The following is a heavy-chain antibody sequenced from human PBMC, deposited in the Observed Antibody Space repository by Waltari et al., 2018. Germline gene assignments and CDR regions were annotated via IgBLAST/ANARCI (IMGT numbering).Heavy chain of an antibody. V-gene: IGHV3-30*11. J-gene: IGHJ4*02. CDR2: TSPDGFNK. CDR1: GFSLSKYA. D-gene: IGHD1-1*01. Sequence: QVQLVESGGGVVQSGGSLRLPGAASGFSLSKYAVHWVRQAPGKGLEWVGVTSPDGFNKYYADSVQGRFTISRDRSLQMSALRSEDTAVYYCARGGSDRAPLDYWGRGTLVTVSS. CDR3: ARGGSDRAPLDY.